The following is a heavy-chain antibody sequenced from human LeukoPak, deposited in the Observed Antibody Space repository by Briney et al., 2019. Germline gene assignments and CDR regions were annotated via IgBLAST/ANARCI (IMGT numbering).Heavy chain of an antibody. CDR3: ARANGDYYFDY. CDR2: IYYSGST. CDR1: GGSISSYY. J-gene: IGHJ4*02. V-gene: IGHV4-59*01. Sequence: SETLSLTCTVSGGSISSYYWSWIRQPPGKGLEWIGYIYYSGSTNYNPSLKSRVTISVDTSKNQFSLKLSSVTAADTAVYYCARANGDYYFDYWGQGTLVTVSS. D-gene: IGHD4-17*01.